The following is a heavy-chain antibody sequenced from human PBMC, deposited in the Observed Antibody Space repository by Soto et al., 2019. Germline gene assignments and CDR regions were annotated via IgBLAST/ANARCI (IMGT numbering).Heavy chain of an antibody. V-gene: IGHV4-59*01. D-gene: IGHD6-13*01. CDR1: GGSISSYY. CDR2: IYYSGNT. Sequence: QVQLQESGPGLVKPSETLSLTCSVSGGSISSYYWSWIRQPPGKGLEWIGYIYYSGNTNYNPSLKGRDTISVGTSKNQVSMKVYSVTAADTALYYCASSGRDLGSSSPKGKNYYSYYGLDVWGQGTTVTVSS. J-gene: IGHJ6*02. CDR3: ASSGRDLGSSSPKGKNYYSYYGLDV.